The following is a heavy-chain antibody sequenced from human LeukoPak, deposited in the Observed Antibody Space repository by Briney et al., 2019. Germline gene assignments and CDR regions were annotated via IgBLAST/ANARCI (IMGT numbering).Heavy chain of an antibody. Sequence: PGGSRRLSCAASGFTFRDYTMNWVRQAPGKGLERVSAISKSGTYIKYADSVKGRFTVSRDNAKNSLFLQMNSLRVEDTAVYYCAREVVIVVEPAANTIDYWGQGTRVTVSS. CDR3: AREVVIVVEPAANTIDY. CDR1: GFTFRDYT. D-gene: IGHD2-2*01. CDR2: ISKSGTYI. V-gene: IGHV3-21*01. J-gene: IGHJ4*02.